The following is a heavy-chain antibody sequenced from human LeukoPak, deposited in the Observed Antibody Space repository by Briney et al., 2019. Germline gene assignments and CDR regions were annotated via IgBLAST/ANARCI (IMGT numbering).Heavy chain of an antibody. Sequence: PGVSLRLSCAASGFTFSIYAMSWVRQAPGKGLEWVSSISSKGELTFYADSVKGRFTISRDNSESTLYLQMNILRAEDTAIYYCARDRPNYYGSDGHYYRRNGDYWGQGTLVTVSS. CDR1: GFTFSIYA. J-gene: IGHJ4*02. CDR3: ARDRPNYYGSDGHYYRRNGDY. V-gene: IGHV3-23*01. D-gene: IGHD3-22*01. CDR2: ISSKGELT.